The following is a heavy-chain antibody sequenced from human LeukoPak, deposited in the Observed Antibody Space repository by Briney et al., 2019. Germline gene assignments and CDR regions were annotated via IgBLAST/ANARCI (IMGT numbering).Heavy chain of an antibody. D-gene: IGHD1-26*01. CDR3: ARVPGIVGAQEFWFDP. V-gene: IGHV3-74*01. CDR1: GFTFSSYW. CDR2: INSDGSST. J-gene: IGHJ5*02. Sequence: GGSLRLFCAASGFTFSSYWMHWVRQAPGKGLVWVSRINSDGSSTSYADSVKGRFTISRDNAKNTLYLQMNSLRAEDTAVYYCARVPGIVGAQEFWFDPWGQGTLVTVSS.